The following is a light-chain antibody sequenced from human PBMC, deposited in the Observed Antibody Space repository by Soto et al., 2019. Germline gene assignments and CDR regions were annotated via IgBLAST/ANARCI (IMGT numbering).Light chain of an antibody. J-gene: IGLJ3*02. CDR1: SSDIGAGYD. CDR3: QSSDNSLTGLVM. Sequence: QPVLTQPPSVSGAPGQRVTISCTGSSSDIGAGYDVHWYQQLPGTAPKLLIFANSYRPSGVPDRFSGSKSDTSASLAITGLQAEDEADYYCQSSDNSLTGLVMFGGGTKLTVL. V-gene: IGLV1-40*01. CDR2: ANS.